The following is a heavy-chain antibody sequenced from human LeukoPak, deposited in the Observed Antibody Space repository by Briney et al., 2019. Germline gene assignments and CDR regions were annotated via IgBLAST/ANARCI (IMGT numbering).Heavy chain of an antibody. CDR3: ARVRNSGSLYYFDY. Sequence: GGPLRLSCAASGFTFSSYAMHWVRQAPGKGLEWVAVISYDGSNKYYADSVKGRFTISRDNSKNTLYLQMNSLRAEDTAVYYCARVRNSGSLYYFDYWGQGTLVTVSS. J-gene: IGHJ4*02. D-gene: IGHD1-26*01. CDR1: GFTFSSYA. V-gene: IGHV3-30*04. CDR2: ISYDGSNK.